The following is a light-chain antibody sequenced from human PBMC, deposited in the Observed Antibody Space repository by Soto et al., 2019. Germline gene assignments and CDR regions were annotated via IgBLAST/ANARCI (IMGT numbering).Light chain of an antibody. V-gene: IGKV3-15*01. J-gene: IGKJ4*01. CDR3: QQYVNWPPLT. Sequence: EIVLTQSPANLSVSPGERATLSCRASQSVRSNLAWYQQKPGQAPRLLISGATTRATNISARFTGSGSGTEFTLTISSLQSEDFAVYYCQQYVNWPPLTFGGGTKVEIK. CDR1: QSVRSN. CDR2: GAT.